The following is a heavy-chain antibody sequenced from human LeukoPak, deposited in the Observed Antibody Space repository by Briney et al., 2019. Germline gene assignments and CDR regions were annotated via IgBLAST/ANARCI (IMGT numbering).Heavy chain of an antibody. CDR1: GYSFTSYW. Sequence: GESLKISCKGSGYSFTSYWIGWVRQMPGKGLEWMGIIYPGDSDTRYSPSFQGQVTISADKSISTAYLQWSSLKASDTAMYYCARTHYVFGYYYYVDVWGKGTTVTVSS. D-gene: IGHD3-10*01. V-gene: IGHV5-51*01. CDR2: IYPGDSDT. CDR3: ARTHYVFGYYYYVDV. J-gene: IGHJ6*03.